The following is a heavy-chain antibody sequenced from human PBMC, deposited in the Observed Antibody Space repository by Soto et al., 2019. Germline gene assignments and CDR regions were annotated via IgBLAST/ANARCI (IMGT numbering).Heavy chain of an antibody. V-gene: IGHV3-7*01. J-gene: IGHJ4*01. CDR1: GFSFSSYC. CDR2: IKQHGREK. D-gene: IGHD3-10*01. CDR3: VRDRVAFGTMEVRGFEY. Sequence: GWSRRRSWAASGFSFSSYCRSFVRKAAVKGLEWVANIKQHGREKYYVGSVKGRFTMSRDNAKKSLYLQMHSLRSEHTAAYYCVRDRVAFGTMEVRGFEYCGKGTLVAVSS.